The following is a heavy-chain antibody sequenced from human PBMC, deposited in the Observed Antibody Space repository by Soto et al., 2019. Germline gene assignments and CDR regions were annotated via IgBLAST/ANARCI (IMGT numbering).Heavy chain of an antibody. V-gene: IGHV1-18*01. D-gene: IGHD6-19*01. CDR2: ISVYNGDT. Sequence: ASVKVSCKASGYTFTSYGISWVRQAPGQGLEWMGWISVYNGDTDYAQKIQDRVIMTTDTSTSTAYMELRSLTSDDTAIYYCARSRAAGWYYYGMDVWGQGTTVTVSS. CDR3: ARSRAAGWYYYGMDV. J-gene: IGHJ6*02. CDR1: GYTFTSYG.